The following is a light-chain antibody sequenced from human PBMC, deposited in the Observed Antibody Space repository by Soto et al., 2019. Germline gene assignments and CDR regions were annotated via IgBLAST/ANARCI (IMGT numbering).Light chain of an antibody. CDR2: EVR. CDR3: SSFTSSNTWV. Sequence: QSALTQPASVSGSPGQSITISCTGTNSDVGAYKYVSWYQQYPGKAPKIIIYEVRYRPSGVSTRFSGSKSGTTASLTISGLQSDDEADYYCSSFTSSNTWVFGGGTQLTVL. J-gene: IGLJ7*01. CDR1: NSDVGAYKY. V-gene: IGLV2-14*01.